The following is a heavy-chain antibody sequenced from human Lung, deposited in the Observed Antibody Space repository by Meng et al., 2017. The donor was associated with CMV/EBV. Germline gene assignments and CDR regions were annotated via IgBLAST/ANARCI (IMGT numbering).Heavy chain of an antibody. V-gene: IGHV3-11*01. CDR1: GFSFSDYY. Sequence: SCEGSGFSFSDYYMMWIRQAPGKGLEWLAYISSSGNSIYYTDSVEGRFTISRDNARNSLYLQMNSLGVDETAVYYCARDRGGNYYFDYWGQGTLVTVSS. CDR2: ISSSGNSI. D-gene: IGHD4-23*01. J-gene: IGHJ4*02. CDR3: ARDRGGNYYFDY.